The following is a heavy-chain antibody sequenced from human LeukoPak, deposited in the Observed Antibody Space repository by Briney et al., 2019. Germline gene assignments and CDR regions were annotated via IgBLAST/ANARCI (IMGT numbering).Heavy chain of an antibody. J-gene: IGHJ4*02. V-gene: IGHV3-30*03. CDR3: ATLEYFDY. Sequence: GGSLRLSCAASGFTFSSYGMHRVRQAPGKGLEWVAVISYDGSNKYYADSVKGRFTISRDNSKNTLYLQMNSLRAEDTAVYYCATLEYFDYWGQGTLVTVSS. CDR2: ISYDGSNK. CDR1: GFTFSSYG.